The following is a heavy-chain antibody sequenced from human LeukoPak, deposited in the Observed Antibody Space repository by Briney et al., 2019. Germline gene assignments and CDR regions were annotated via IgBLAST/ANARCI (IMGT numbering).Heavy chain of an antibody. Sequence: PSETLSLTCAVSGGSISSGGYSWSWIRQPPGKGLEWIGYIYYSGSTYYNPSLKSRVTISVDTSKNQFSLKLSSVTAADTAVYYCARAPYDFWSGYYGGLYFDYWGQGTLVTVSS. CDR1: GGSISSGGYS. CDR3: ARAPYDFWSGYYGGLYFDY. V-gene: IGHV4-30-4*07. D-gene: IGHD3-3*01. J-gene: IGHJ4*02. CDR2: IYYSGST.